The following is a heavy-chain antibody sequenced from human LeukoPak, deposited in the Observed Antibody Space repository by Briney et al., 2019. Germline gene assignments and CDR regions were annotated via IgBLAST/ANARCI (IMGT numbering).Heavy chain of an antibody. J-gene: IGHJ6*02. Sequence: GGSLRLSCAASGFTVSSNYMSWVRQAPGKGLEWVSVIYSGGSTYYADSVKGGFTISRDNSKNTLYLQMNSLRAEDTAVYYCARERWELHYYCYGMDVWGQGTTVTVSS. V-gene: IGHV3-66*01. CDR2: IYSGGST. D-gene: IGHD1-26*01. CDR1: GFTVSSNY. CDR3: ARERWELHYYCYGMDV.